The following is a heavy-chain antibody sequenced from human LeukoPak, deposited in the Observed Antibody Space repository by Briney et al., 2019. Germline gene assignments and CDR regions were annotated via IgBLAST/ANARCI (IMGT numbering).Heavy chain of an antibody. CDR3: AREESIGRYQFLHDY. Sequence: GASVKVSCKASGYTFIRNGIGWVRQAPGQGLEWMGWISPYNENRKYLQKLQGRVTLSTDTSASTAYMELRSLTSDDTAVYYCAREESIGRYQFLHDYWGQGTLVTVSS. CDR2: ISPYNENR. D-gene: IGHD1-26*01. J-gene: IGHJ4*02. CDR1: GYTFIRNG. V-gene: IGHV1-18*01.